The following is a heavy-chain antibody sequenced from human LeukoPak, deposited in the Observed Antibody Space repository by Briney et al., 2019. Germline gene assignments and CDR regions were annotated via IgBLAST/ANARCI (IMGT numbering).Heavy chain of an antibody. J-gene: IGHJ4*02. D-gene: IGHD6-19*01. CDR1: GYTFTSYD. CDR2: MNPNSGNT. Sequence: ASVKVSYKASGYTFTSYDINWVRQATGQGLEWMGWMNPNSGNTGYAQKFQGRVTMTRNTSISTAYMELSSLRSEDTAVYYCARGLWGSGWYYFDYWGQGTLVTVSS. CDR3: ARGLWGSGWYYFDY. V-gene: IGHV1-8*01.